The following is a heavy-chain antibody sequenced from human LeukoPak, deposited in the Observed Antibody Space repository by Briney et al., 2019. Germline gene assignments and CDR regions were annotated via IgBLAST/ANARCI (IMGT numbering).Heavy chain of an antibody. D-gene: IGHD3-3*01. CDR2: ISSTSSAI. CDR1: GFTFSSYS. CDR3: ARFRSGYFLDY. Sequence: GGSLRLSCAASGFTFSSYSMTWVRQAPGKGLDWVSYISSTSSAIYYADSVKGRFTISRDNAENSLYLQMNSLRAEDTAVYYCARFRSGYFLDYWGQGTLVTVSS. J-gene: IGHJ4*02. V-gene: IGHV3-48*01.